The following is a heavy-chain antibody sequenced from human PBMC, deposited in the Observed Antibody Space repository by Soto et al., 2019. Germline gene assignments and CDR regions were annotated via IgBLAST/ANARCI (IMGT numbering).Heavy chain of an antibody. J-gene: IGHJ4*02. CDR2: ISSSGSYI. V-gene: IGHV3-21*01. CDR3: ARDLEIAAPQPFDY. CDR1: RFTLSNYN. Sequence: GXSLRLSCAASRFTLSNYNMNWVRQAPVKGLEWVSSISSSGSYIYYADSVKGRFTISRDNAKSSLYLQTNSLRAEDTAVYYCARDLEIAAPQPFDYWGQGTLVTVSS. D-gene: IGHD6-6*01.